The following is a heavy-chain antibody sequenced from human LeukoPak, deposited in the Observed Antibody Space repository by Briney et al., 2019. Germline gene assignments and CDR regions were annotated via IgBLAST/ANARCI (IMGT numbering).Heavy chain of an antibody. V-gene: IGHV1-3*01. J-gene: IGHJ6*02. CDR2: INAGNGNT. Sequence: ASVKVSCKASGYTFTSYAMHWVRQAPGQRLEWMGWINAGNGNTKYSQKFQGRVTITRDTFASTAYMELSSLRSEDTAVYYCARAAPPYYYYGMDVWGQGTTVTVSS. CDR3: ARAAPPYYYYGMDV. CDR1: GYTFTSYA.